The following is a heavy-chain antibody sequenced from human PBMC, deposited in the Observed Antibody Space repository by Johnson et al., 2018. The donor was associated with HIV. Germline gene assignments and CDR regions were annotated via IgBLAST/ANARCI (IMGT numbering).Heavy chain of an antibody. CDR2: ISYDGSNK. CDR1: GFTFSSYA. CDR3: AIETPGYLGSFEI. V-gene: IGHV3-30-3*01. D-gene: IGHD1-1*01. J-gene: IGHJ3*02. Sequence: QVQLVESGGGVVQPGRSLRLSCAASGFTFSSYAMHWVRQAPGKGLEWVAVISYDGSNKYYADSVKGRFTISRDNAKNSLYLQMNSLRAEDTAVYYCAIETPGYLGSFEIWGQGTMVTVSS.